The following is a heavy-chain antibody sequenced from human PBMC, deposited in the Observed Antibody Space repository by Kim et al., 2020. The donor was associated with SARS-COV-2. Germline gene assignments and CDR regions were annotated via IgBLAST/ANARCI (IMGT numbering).Heavy chain of an antibody. CDR3: VKEALYMTFELYWYFDL. CDR2: ISSNGGST. J-gene: IGHJ2*01. D-gene: IGHD1-26*01. Sequence: GGSLRLSCSASGFTFSSYAMHWVRQAPGKGLEYVSAISSNGGSTYYADSVKGRFTISRDNSKNTLYLQMSSLRAEDTAVYYCVKEALYMTFELYWYFDLWGRGTLVTVSS. CDR1: GFTFSSYA. V-gene: IGHV3-64D*09.